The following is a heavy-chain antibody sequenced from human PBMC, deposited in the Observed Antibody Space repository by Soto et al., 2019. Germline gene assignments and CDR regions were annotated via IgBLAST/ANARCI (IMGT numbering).Heavy chain of an antibody. CDR1: GFTFINYA. V-gene: IGHV3-30-3*01. CDR2: MSYDGSNE. J-gene: IGHJ5*02. Sequence: QVQLVESGGGVIWPGRSLRLSCAASGFTFINYAVHWVRQAPGKGLEWVAVMSYDGSNEYYADSVKGRFTISRDNSKKTVYLQMNSLRLEDTAVYYCARYAAPHTTSWNGWFGPWGQGFLVTVSS. CDR3: ARYAAPHTTSWNGWFGP. D-gene: IGHD6-13*01.